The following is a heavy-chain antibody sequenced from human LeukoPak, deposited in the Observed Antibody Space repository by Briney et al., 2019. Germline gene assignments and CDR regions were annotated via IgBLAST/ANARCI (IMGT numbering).Heavy chain of an antibody. CDR3: AEEEGSGTYAY. V-gene: IGHV3-64*01. Sequence: QTGGSLRLSCAASGFTFSSSGMHWVRQGPGKGLEYVSGISNNGDSTYYANSVKDRFTISRDNSKNTLYLQMGSLRAEDMAVYYCAEEEGSGTYAYWGQGTLVTVSS. D-gene: IGHD1-26*01. CDR1: GFTFSSSG. J-gene: IGHJ4*02. CDR2: ISNNGDST.